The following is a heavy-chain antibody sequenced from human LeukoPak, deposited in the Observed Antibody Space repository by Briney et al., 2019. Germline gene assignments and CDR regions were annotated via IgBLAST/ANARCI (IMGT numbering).Heavy chain of an antibody. V-gene: IGHV4-4*07. Sequence: SETLSLTCTVSGGSISSYYWSWIRQPAGKGLEWIGRIYTSGSTNYNPSLKSRVTMSVDTSKNQFSLKLSSVTAADTAVYYCAREKVWGRIAVAGPASGMDVWGQGTTVTVSS. D-gene: IGHD6-19*01. J-gene: IGHJ6*02. CDR1: GGSISSYY. CDR3: AREKVWGRIAVAGPASGMDV. CDR2: IYTSGST.